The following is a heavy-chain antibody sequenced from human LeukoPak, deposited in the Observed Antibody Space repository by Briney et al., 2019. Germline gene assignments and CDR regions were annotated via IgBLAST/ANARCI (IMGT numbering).Heavy chain of an antibody. Sequence: GRSLRLSCAASGLTFTGYAMHWVRQAPGKGLEWMAVISHDGTKKDYADSVKGRFTISRDNSNNALYLQMDSLRAEDTAVYYCARDKIYRGSGSCLDYWGQGTLVTVSS. CDR2: ISHDGTKK. J-gene: IGHJ4*02. CDR1: GLTFTGYA. CDR3: ARDKIYRGSGSCLDY. D-gene: IGHD3-10*01. V-gene: IGHV3-30-3*01.